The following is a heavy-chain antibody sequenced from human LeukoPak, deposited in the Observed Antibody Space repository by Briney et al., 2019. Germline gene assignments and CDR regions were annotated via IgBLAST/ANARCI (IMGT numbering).Heavy chain of an antibody. Sequence: PSETLSLTCTVSGGSISSYYWSWIRQPPGKGLEWIGYIYYSGSTNYNPSLKSRVTISVDTSKNQFSLKLSSVTAADTAVYYCARQRPPELLFDYWGQGTLVTVSS. V-gene: IGHV4-59*01. CDR1: GGSISSYY. J-gene: IGHJ4*02. CDR3: ARQRPPELLFDY. D-gene: IGHD1-26*01. CDR2: IYYSGST.